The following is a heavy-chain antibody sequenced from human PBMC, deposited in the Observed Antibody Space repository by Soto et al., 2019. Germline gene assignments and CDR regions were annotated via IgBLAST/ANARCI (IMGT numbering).Heavy chain of an antibody. CDR3: ARVGGFGATTIDY. CDR1: GGSISSGDYY. J-gene: IGHJ4*02. D-gene: IGHD3-10*01. V-gene: IGHV4-30-4*01. Sequence: QVQLQESGPGLVKPSQTLSLTCTVSGGSISSGDYYWSWIRQPPGKGLEWIGYIYYSGSTYYNPSLKGRVPISVDTSKHQFSLKLSSVTAADTAVYYCARVGGFGATTIDYWGQGTLVTVSS. CDR2: IYYSGST.